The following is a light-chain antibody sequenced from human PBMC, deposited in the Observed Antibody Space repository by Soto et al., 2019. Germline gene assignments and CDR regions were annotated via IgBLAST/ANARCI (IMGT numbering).Light chain of an antibody. CDR3: CSYKSIDSVV. CDR1: SSDVGKYDA. Sequence: QSVLAQPASVSGSPGQSITISCSGTSSDVGKYDAVSWYQQHPGKAPKFIIYEVTKLPSGISDRFSGSKSGNTASLTISGLQAEDEADYYCCSYKSIDSVVFGGGTQLTVL. V-gene: IGLV2-23*02. CDR2: EVT. J-gene: IGLJ2*01.